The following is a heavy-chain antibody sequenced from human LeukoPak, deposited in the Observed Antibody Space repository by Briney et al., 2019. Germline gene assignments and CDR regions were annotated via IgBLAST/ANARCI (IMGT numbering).Heavy chain of an antibody. Sequence: GRSLRLSCAASGLTFSRYGMHWVRQAPGKGLGWVAVISYDGSNKYYADSVKGRFTISRDNSKNTLYLQMNSLRAEDTAVYYCARGGIITSYAFEIWGQGAMVTVSS. CDR3: ARGGIITSYAFEI. V-gene: IGHV3-30-3*01. D-gene: IGHD1-26*01. CDR1: GLTFSRYG. J-gene: IGHJ3*02. CDR2: ISYDGSNK.